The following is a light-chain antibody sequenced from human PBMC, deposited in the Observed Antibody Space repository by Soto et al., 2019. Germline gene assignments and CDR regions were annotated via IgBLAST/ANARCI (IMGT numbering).Light chain of an antibody. CDR1: QSVSSSY. V-gene: IGKV3-20*01. Sequence: EIVLTQSPGTLSLSPGERATLSCRASQSVSSSYLAWYQQTPGQAPRLLIYGASSRATGIPDRFSGSGSGTDFTLTISSLEPEDFAVYYCQQYGSSSLTFGGGTEVEIK. CDR3: QQYGSSSLT. CDR2: GAS. J-gene: IGKJ4*01.